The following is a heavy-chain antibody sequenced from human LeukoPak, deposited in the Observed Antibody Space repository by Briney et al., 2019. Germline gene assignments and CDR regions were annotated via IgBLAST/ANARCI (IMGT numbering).Heavy chain of an antibody. CDR1: GFTFSSYG. CDR2: VSPDGSHV. V-gene: IGHV3-30*18. J-gene: IGHJ4*02. D-gene: IGHD3-9*01. Sequence: PGRSLRLSCAASGFTFSSYGMNWVRQAAGKGLEWVALVSPDGSHVNYADSVKGRFTISRDNSKNMMNLQMNSLTSDDTAVYFCAKADTFENYFDSWGQGTLVTVSS. CDR3: AKADTFENYFDS.